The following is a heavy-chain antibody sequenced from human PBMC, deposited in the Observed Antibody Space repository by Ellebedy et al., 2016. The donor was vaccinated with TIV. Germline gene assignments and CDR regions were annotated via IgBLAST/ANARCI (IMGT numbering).Heavy chain of an antibody. Sequence: ASVKVSXKASGYTFTGVHVNWVRQVPGQGLEWMGWINPNSGITNFAQKFRGRVTMTRDTSISTAYTELSSLRSDDTAVYYCAQRTVYSYMDVWGKGTTVTVSS. CDR3: AQRTVYSYMDV. V-gene: IGHV1-2*02. CDR2: INPNSGIT. CDR1: GYTFTGVH. D-gene: IGHD2-21*01. J-gene: IGHJ6*03.